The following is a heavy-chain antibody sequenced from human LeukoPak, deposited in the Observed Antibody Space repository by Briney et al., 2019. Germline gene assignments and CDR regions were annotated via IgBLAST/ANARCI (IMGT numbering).Heavy chain of an antibody. CDR2: IIPIFGTA. CDR1: GGTFSSYA. J-gene: IGHJ4*02. V-gene: IGHV1-69*06. CDR3: THYWGYGFDY. Sequence: SVKVSCKASGGTFSSYAISWVRQAPGQGLEWMGGIIPIFGTANYAQKFQGRVTMTEDTSTDTAYMELSSLRSEDTAVYYCTHYWGYGFDYWGQGTLVTVSS. D-gene: IGHD2-8*02.